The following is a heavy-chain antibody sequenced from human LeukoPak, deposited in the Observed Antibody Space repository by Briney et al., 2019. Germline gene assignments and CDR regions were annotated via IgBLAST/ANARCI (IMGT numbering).Heavy chain of an antibody. V-gene: IGHV4-59*08. CDR3: AKTVTVTTSAFDI. Sequence: SETLSLTCTVSGGSISSYYWSWIRQPPGKGLEWIGSIYHDGRIDYNPSLKSRVTISVDKSKNQFSLKLSSVTAADTAVYYCAKTVTVTTSAFDIWGQGTMVTVSS. CDR1: GGSISSYY. CDR2: IYHDGRI. D-gene: IGHD4-17*01. J-gene: IGHJ3*02.